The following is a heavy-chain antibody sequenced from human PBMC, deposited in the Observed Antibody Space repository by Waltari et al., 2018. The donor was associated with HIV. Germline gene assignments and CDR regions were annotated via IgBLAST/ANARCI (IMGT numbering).Heavy chain of an antibody. V-gene: IGHV4-34*01. CDR2: INHSGST. CDR1: GGSFSGYS. J-gene: IGHJ3*02. CDR3: ARGTDTVDDAFDI. Sequence: QVQLQQWGAGLLKPSETLSLTCAVYGGSFSGYSWSWIRQPPGKGLEWIGEINHSGSTNYNPSLKSRVTISVDTSKNQFSLKLSSVTAADTAVYYCARGTDTVDDAFDIWGQGTMVTVSS. D-gene: IGHD5-12*01.